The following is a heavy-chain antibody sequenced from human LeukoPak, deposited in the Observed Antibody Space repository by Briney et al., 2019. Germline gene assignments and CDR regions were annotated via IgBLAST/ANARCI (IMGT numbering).Heavy chain of an antibody. J-gene: IGHJ4*02. D-gene: IGHD3-3*01. V-gene: IGHV3-74*01. CDR1: GFTFSRYW. Sequence: GGSLRLSCAVSGFTFSRYWMHWVRQVPGKGLVWVSRINGDGTSTSYDDSVKGRFTISRDNAKSTLYLQMNSLRGEDTAVYYCARDKEWLLTYFDYWGQGTLVTVSS. CDR3: ARDKEWLLTYFDY. CDR2: INGDGTST.